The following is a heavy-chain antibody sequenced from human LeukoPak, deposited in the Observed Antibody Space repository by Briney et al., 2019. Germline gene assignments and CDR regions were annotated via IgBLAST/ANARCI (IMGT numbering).Heavy chain of an antibody. CDR2: ISGGSGNT. CDR3: AKDGGPTVFYYFDY. V-gene: IGHV3-23*01. Sequence: GGSLRLSCAASGFTFSDSAMSWVRQAPGKGLEWVSGISGGSGNTNYADPVKGRFTVSRDNSKNTLYLQMNSLRADDTAVYYCAKDGGPTVFYYFDYWGRGTLVTVSS. J-gene: IGHJ4*02. D-gene: IGHD1-1*01. CDR1: GFTFSDSA.